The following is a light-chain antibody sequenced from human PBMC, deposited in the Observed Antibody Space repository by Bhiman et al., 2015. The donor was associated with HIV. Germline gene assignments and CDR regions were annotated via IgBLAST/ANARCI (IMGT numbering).Light chain of an antibody. Sequence: QSALTQPRSVSGSPGQSVTISCTGTSSEVGGYNYVSWYQQYPGKAPKFMIYDVSKRPSGVPDRFSGSKSGNTASLTISGLQAEDEADYYCCSYAGSYTFNYVFGTGTKVTVL. V-gene: IGLV2-11*01. CDR2: DVS. CDR3: CSYAGSYTFNYV. CDR1: SSEVGGYNY. J-gene: IGLJ1*01.